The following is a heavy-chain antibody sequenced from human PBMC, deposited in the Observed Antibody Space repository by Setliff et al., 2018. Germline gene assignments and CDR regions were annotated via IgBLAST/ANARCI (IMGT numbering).Heavy chain of an antibody. D-gene: IGHD2-8*02. J-gene: IGHJ4*02. CDR3: TVYNTGSSKDHY. V-gene: IGHV4-34*01. Sequence: LSLTCAVSGGSFSTYYWIWFRQPPGKGLEWIGEINHSGSTNYNPSLKSRVTISVDTSKNQFSLKLSSVTAADTALYYCTVYNTGSSKDHYWGQGTPVTVSS. CDR1: GGSFSTYY. CDR2: INHSGST.